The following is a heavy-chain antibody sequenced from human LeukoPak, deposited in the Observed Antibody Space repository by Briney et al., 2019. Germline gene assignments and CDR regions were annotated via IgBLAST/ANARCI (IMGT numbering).Heavy chain of an antibody. CDR3: ARGDSSGWYQHDAFDI. V-gene: IGHV3-48*03. J-gene: IGHJ3*02. D-gene: IGHD6-19*01. Sequence: GGSLRLSCAASGFTFSSYEMNWVRQAPGKGLEWVSYISSSGTIVYYADSVRGRFTISRDNAKNSLYLQMNSLRVDDTAIYYCARGDSSGWYQHDAFDIWGQGTMVTVSS. CDR2: ISSSGTIV. CDR1: GFTFSSYE.